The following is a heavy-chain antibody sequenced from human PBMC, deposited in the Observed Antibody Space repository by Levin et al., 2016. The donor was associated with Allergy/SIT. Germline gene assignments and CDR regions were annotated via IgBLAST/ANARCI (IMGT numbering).Heavy chain of an antibody. Sequence: GESLKISCSASGFTFSSYAMHWVRQAPGKGLEYVSAISSNGGSTYYADSVKGRFTISRDNSKNTLYLQMSSLRAEDTAVYYCVKDRRIVGATIPVASLYYWGQGTLVTVSS. D-gene: IGHD1-26*01. J-gene: IGHJ4*02. V-gene: IGHV3-64D*06. CDR2: ISSNGGST. CDR1: GFTFSSYA. CDR3: VKDRRIVGATIPVASLYY.